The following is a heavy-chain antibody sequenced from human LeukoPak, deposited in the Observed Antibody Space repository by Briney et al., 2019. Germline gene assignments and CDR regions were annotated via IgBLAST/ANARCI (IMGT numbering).Heavy chain of an antibody. CDR1: GGSISSYY. J-gene: IGHJ3*02. Sequence: SETLSLTCTVSGGSISSYYWSWIRQPAGKGLEWIGRIYTSGSTNYNPSLKSRVTMSVDTSKNQFSLKLSSVIAADTAVYYCARVRAVSDAFDIWGQGTMVTVSS. V-gene: IGHV4-4*07. CDR3: ARVRAVSDAFDI. CDR2: IYTSGST.